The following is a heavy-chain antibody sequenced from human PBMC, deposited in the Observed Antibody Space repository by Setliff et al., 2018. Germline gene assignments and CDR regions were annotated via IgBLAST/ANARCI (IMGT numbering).Heavy chain of an antibody. CDR1: GGTFSSYA. V-gene: IGHV1-69*10. CDR3: ARDTNTWSFDY. Sequence: SVKVSCKASGGTFSSYAISWVRQAPGQGLEWVGGIIPILGIANYAQKFQGRVTMTRDTSTSTVYMEVSSLRSEDTAVYYCARDTNTWSFDYWGQGTLVTVSS. CDR2: IIPILGIA. J-gene: IGHJ4*02. D-gene: IGHD2-8*01.